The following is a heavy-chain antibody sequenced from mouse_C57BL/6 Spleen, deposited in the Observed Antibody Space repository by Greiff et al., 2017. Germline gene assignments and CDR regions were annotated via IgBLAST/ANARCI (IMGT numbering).Heavy chain of an antibody. J-gene: IGHJ2*01. Sequence: QVQLQQPGAELVRPGSSVKLSCKASGYTFTSYWMHWVKQRPIQGLEWIGNIDPSDSETHYNQKFKDKATLTVDKSSSTAYMQHSSLTSADSAVYYCARSTMVTTGVGFDYWGQGTTLTVSS. V-gene: IGHV1-52*01. CDR3: ARSTMVTTGVGFDY. CDR2: IDPSDSET. D-gene: IGHD2-2*01. CDR1: GYTFTSYW.